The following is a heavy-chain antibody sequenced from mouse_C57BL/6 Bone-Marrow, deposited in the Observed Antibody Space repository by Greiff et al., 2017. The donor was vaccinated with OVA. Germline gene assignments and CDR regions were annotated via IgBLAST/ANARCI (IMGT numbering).Heavy chain of an antibody. CDR1: GYTFTDYE. D-gene: IGHD1-1*02. CDR2: IDPETGGT. J-gene: IGHJ3*01. V-gene: IGHV1-15*01. CDR3: TPLWSFAY. Sequence: QVTLKVSGAELVRPGASVTLSCKASGYTFTDYEMHWVKQTPVHGLEWIGAIDPETGGTAYNQKFKGKAILTADKSSSTAYMELRSLTSEDSAVYYCTPLWSFAYWGQGTLVTVSA.